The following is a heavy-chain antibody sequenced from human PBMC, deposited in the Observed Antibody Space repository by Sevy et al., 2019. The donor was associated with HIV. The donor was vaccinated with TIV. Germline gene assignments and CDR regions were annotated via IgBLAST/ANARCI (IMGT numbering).Heavy chain of an antibody. D-gene: IGHD6-13*01. CDR2: ISYDGSHK. V-gene: IGHV3-30-3*01. CDR1: GFIFGSYA. Sequence: GGSLRLSCAASGFIFGSYAMNWVRQAPGKGLEWVAVISYDGSHKYYEDSVKGRFTISRDSSKNKLYLQMHSLRTDDTAVYYCARDPGSSWSSFDYWGQGTLVTVSS. CDR3: ARDPGSSWSSFDY. J-gene: IGHJ4*02.